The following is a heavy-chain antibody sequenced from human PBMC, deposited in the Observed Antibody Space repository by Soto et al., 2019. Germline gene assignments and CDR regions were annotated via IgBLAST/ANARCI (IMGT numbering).Heavy chain of an antibody. CDR2: IYYSGST. CDR3: ASSYCTNGVCYDGIDY. V-gene: IGHV4-39*01. Sequence: SETLSLTCTVSGGSISSSSYYWGWIRQPPGKGLEWIGSIYYSGSTYYNPSLKSRVTISVDTSKNQFSLKLASVTAADTAVYYCASSYCTNGVCYDGIDYWGQGTLVTVSS. CDR1: GGSISSSSYY. D-gene: IGHD2-8*01. J-gene: IGHJ4*02.